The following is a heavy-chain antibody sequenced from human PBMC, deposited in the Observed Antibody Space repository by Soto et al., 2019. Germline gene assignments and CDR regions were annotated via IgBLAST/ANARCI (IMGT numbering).Heavy chain of an antibody. CDR1: GGTFSSYT. J-gene: IGHJ6*03. D-gene: IGHD6-13*01. CDR3: ARAPGAEQQLAPFGYNSYYYYMDV. V-gene: IGHV1-69*02. CDR2: IIPILGIA. Sequence: ASVKVSCKASGGTFSSYTISWVRQAPGQGLEWMGRIIPILGIANYAQKFQGRVTITADKSTSTAYMELSSLRSEDTAVYYCARAPGAEQQLAPFGYNSYYYYMDVWGKGTTVTVSS.